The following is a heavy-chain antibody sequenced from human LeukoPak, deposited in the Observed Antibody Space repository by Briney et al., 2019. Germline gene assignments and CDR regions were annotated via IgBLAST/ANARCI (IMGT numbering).Heavy chain of an antibody. CDR1: GGSISSSSYY. CDR2: IYYSGST. D-gene: IGHD2-2*02. Sequence: SETLSLTCTVSGGSISSSSYYWGWIRQPPGKGLEWIGSIYYSGSTYYNPSLKSRVTISVDTSKNQFSLKLSSVTAADTAVYYCARGPSSDCSSTSCYNSPTDYWGQGTLVTVSS. V-gene: IGHV4-39*01. J-gene: IGHJ4*02. CDR3: ARGPSSDCSSTSCYNSPTDY.